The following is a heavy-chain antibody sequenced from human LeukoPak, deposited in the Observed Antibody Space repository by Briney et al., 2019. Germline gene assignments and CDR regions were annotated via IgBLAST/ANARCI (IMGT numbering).Heavy chain of an antibody. CDR3: ARELEMATIYSYFDY. D-gene: IGHD5-24*01. Sequence: SQTLSLTCAISGDSVSSNSAAWDWIRQSPSRGLEWLGRTYYRSKWSNDYAVSVKSRITINPDTSKNQFSLQLNSVTPEDTAVYYCARELEMATIYSYFDYWGQGTLVTVSS. V-gene: IGHV6-1*01. CDR1: GDSVSSNSAA. J-gene: IGHJ4*02. CDR2: TYYRSKWSN.